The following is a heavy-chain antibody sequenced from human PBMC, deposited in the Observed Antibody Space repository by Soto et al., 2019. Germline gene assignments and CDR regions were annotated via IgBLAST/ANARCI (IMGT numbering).Heavy chain of an antibody. V-gene: IGHV3-30*03. CDR1: GFPFTSYG. J-gene: IGHJ4*02. CDR2: ISYDGSDK. Sequence: QVQLVEAGGGVVQPGRSLRLSCAASGFPFTSYGMHWVREGPDKGLEWVAIISYDGSDKYYVDSVKGRFTISRDNSKNTLYLQMNGLRHEDRALYYCVGGQYYFDYRGQGTLVIVSS. D-gene: IGHD3-10*01. CDR3: VGGQYYFDY.